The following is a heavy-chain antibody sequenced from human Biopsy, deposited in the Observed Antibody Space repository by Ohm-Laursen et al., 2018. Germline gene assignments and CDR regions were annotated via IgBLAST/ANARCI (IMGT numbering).Heavy chain of an antibody. CDR3: ARNTGWYGDLYYFDY. CDR1: GYSFTSYY. D-gene: IGHD6-19*01. J-gene: IGHJ4*02. V-gene: IGHV1-46*01. Sequence: AASVKVSCKASGYSFTSYYMHWVRQALGQGLEWMGMINPSGSTTSYLQIFQGRVTMTRDTSKSTVYMELSSLRSADTAVYFCARNTGWYGDLYYFDYWGQGTLVTVSS. CDR2: INPSGSTT.